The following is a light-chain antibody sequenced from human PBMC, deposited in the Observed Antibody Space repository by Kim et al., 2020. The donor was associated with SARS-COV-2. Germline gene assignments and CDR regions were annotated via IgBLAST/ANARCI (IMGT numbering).Light chain of an antibody. J-gene: IGLJ2*01. V-gene: IGLV1-40*01. CDR1: SSNIGADYD. CDR2: GNR. CDR3: QSYDWSLSGSEV. Sequence: QSVLTQPPSVSGAPGQGVTITCTGSSSNIGADYDVHWYQQLPGTAPKLLIHGNRNRPSGVPDRFSGSKSGTTASLTITGLQAEDEADYYCQSYDWSLSGSEVFGGGTKLTV.